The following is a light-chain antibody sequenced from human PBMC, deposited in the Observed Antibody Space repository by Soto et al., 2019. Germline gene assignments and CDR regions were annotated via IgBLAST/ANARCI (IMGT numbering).Light chain of an antibody. Sequence: QPVLTQPPSVSGAPGQRVTISCTGNNSNIGAGSGVNWYQQFPNRAPKLLIYANTHRPSGLPDRFSGSTSATSASLAITGLQTQDEADYYCQSFDSSLTGLIFGGGTKVTVL. V-gene: IGLV1-40*01. CDR3: QSFDSSLTGLI. CDR1: NSNIGAGSG. CDR2: ANT. J-gene: IGLJ2*01.